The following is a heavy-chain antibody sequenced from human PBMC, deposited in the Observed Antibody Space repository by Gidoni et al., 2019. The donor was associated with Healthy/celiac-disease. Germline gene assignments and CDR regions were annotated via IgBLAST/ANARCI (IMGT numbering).Heavy chain of an antibody. Sequence: EVQLVESGGGLVQPGGSLRPSCAASGFTFSSHAMSWGRQAPGKGLGWVSAISGSGGSTYYADSVKGRFTISRDNSKNTLYLQMNSLRAEDTAVYYCAKGFWGTDIVATITGAAYYYYYYGMDVWGQGTTVTVSS. D-gene: IGHD5-12*01. J-gene: IGHJ6*02. CDR2: ISGSGGST. CDR3: AKGFWGTDIVATITGAAYYYYYYGMDV. CDR1: GFTFSSHA. V-gene: IGHV3-23*04.